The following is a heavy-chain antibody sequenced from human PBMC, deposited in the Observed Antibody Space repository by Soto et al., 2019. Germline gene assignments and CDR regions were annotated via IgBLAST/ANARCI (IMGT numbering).Heavy chain of an antibody. D-gene: IGHD5-12*01. J-gene: IGHJ4*02. CDR2: TYYSGGS. CDR3: ARLSGYDPAGAADK. V-gene: IGHV4-30-4*01. Sequence: QVQLQESGPGLVKDSQTLSLTCTLSGASVSSAEHYWSWIRQPPGKGLEWIGYTYYSGGSYYNASLKRRVSISVDTSQNQFSLKLTSVTAADTALYYGARLSGYDPAGAADKWGPGILVSVSS. CDR1: GASVSSAEHY.